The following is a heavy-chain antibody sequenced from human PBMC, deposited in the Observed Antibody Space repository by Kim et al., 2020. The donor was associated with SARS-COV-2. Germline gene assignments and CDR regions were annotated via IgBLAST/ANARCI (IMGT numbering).Heavy chain of an antibody. Sequence: APTLQGRVTMTSDTSTSTAYMGVRALRSDDTAVYYCARVPYGDYRGYFDYWGQGTLVTVSS. D-gene: IGHD4-17*01. J-gene: IGHJ4*02. CDR3: ARVPYGDYRGYFDY. V-gene: IGHV1-18*01.